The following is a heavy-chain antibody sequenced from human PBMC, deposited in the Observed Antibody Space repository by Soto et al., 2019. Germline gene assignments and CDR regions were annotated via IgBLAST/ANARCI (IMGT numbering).Heavy chain of an antibody. Sequence: ASVKVSCKASGYTFTGYYMHWVRQAPGQGLEWMGWIYPNSGGTNYAQKFQGWVTMTRDTSISTAYMELSRLRSDDTAVYYCARAGSSSPWASSYYYYGMDVWGQGTTVTVSS. D-gene: IGHD6-13*01. CDR2: IYPNSGGT. V-gene: IGHV1-2*04. CDR1: GYTFTGYY. CDR3: ARAGSSSPWASSYYYYGMDV. J-gene: IGHJ6*02.